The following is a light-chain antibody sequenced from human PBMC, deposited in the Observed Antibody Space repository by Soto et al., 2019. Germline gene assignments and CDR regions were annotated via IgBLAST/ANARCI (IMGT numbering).Light chain of an antibody. CDR1: TSDIGDYDY. Sequence: QSALTQPASVSGSPGQSVTISCTGTTSDIGDYDYVSWYQQYPDKAPKLVIFDVSAWPSGLFTRFSGSKSGNTAFLTISGLQAEDEADYFCSSYTTVSPHVLFGGGTKLTVL. CDR2: DVS. J-gene: IGLJ3*02. CDR3: SSYTTVSPHVL. V-gene: IGLV2-14*03.